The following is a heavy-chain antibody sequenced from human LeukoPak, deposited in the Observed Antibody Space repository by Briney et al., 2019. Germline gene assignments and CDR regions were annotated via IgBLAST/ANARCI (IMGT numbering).Heavy chain of an antibody. CDR1: GGSFSGYY. CDR2: INHSRST. V-gene: IGHV4-34*01. CDR3: ARVSYYYGSGTRSLLLDY. J-gene: IGHJ4*02. Sequence: SETLSLTCAVYGGSFSGYYWSWIRQPPGKGLEWVGEINHSRSTNYNPSLKSRVTISVDTSKNQFSLKLSSVTAADTAVYYCARVSYYYGSGTRSLLLDYWGQGTLVTVSS. D-gene: IGHD3-10*01.